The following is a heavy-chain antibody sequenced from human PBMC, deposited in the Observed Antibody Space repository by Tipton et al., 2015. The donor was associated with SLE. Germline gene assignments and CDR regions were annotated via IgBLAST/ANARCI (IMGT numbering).Heavy chain of an antibody. CDR3: ARGRYCSGGSCYSDWFDP. Sequence: QSGPEVKKPGASVKVSCKASGYTFTSYDINWVRQATGQGLEWMGWMNPNSGNTGYAQKFQGRVTMTRNTSISTAYMELSSLRSEDTAVYYCARGRYCSGGSCYSDWFDPWGQGPLVTVSS. D-gene: IGHD2-15*01. CDR1: GYTFTSYD. CDR2: MNPNSGNT. J-gene: IGHJ5*02. V-gene: IGHV1-8*01.